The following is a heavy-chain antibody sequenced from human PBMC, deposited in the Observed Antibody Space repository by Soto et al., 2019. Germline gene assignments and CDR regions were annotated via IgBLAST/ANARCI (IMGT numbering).Heavy chain of an antibody. Sequence: ASVKVSCTASGYTFTSYYMHWVRQAPGQGLEWMGIISPSGGSTSYAQKFQGRVTMTRDTSTSTVYMELSSLRSEDTAVYYCARAQNVLRYFDWLPYYFDYWGQGTLVTVSS. CDR2: ISPSGGST. D-gene: IGHD3-9*01. CDR3: ARAQNVLRYFDWLPYYFDY. J-gene: IGHJ4*02. CDR1: GYTFTSYY. V-gene: IGHV1-46*01.